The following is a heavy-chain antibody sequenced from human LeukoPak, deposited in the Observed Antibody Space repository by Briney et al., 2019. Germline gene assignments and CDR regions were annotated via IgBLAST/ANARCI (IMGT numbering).Heavy chain of an antibody. CDR1: GFTVSTVY. CDR3: AREIGQLGGAFDI. Sequence: GGSLRLSCAASGFTVSTVYMTWVRQAPGRGLEWVSVIYGGHTAYYADSVKDRFTISRDNPKNTLNLQMNSLRAEDTAVYYCAREIGQLGGAFDIWGQGTMVTVSS. CDR2: IYGGHTA. D-gene: IGHD7-27*01. J-gene: IGHJ3*02. V-gene: IGHV3-53*01.